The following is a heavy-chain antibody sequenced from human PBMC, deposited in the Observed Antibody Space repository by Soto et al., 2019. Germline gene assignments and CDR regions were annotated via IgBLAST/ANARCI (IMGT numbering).Heavy chain of an antibody. CDR3: ATLYQLPQKLDY. CDR2: INSDGSST. CDR1: GFTFSSYW. J-gene: IGHJ4*02. Sequence: GGSLRLSCAASGFTFSSYWMHWVRQAPGKGLVWVSRINSDGSSTSYADSVKGRFTISRDNAKNTLYLQMNSLRAEDTAVYYCATLYQLPQKLDYWGQGTLVTVSS. V-gene: IGHV3-74*01. D-gene: IGHD2-2*01.